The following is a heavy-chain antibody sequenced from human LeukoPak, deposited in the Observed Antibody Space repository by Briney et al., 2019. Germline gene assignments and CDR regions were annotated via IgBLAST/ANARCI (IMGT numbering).Heavy chain of an antibody. Sequence: PGGSLRLSCEASGFTFSTHAMHWVRQAPGKGLEWVTFISSDGTYQFYGGSVKGRFTISRDNSKNTLYLQMNGLRVEDTAVYFCARDLRPLGRGLIIPCLGYWGRGSLVTVSS. CDR2: ISSDGTYQ. D-gene: IGHD3-10*01. CDR1: GFTFSTHA. J-gene: IGHJ4*02. CDR3: ARDLRPLGRGLIIPCLGY. V-gene: IGHV3-30*04.